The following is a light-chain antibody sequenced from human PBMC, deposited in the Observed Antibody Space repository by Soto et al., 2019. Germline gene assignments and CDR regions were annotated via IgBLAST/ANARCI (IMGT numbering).Light chain of an antibody. V-gene: IGKV3-11*01. Sequence: EIVLPPSPAPLSLSPGESATLSCRASQSVGTYFAWYQQKPGQAPRLLIYDSSNRATGIPARFSGSGSGTDFTLTISSLEPEDFAVYYCQQRSDWPSTFGGGTKVEIK. CDR2: DSS. CDR3: QQRSDWPST. J-gene: IGKJ4*01. CDR1: QSVGTY.